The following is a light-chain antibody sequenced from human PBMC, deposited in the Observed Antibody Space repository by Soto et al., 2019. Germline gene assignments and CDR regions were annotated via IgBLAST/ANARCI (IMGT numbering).Light chain of an antibody. V-gene: IGLV2-11*01. CDR2: DVS. J-gene: IGLJ1*01. CDR1: SSDVGGYNY. Sequence: QSALTHPRSVSGSPGQSVTISCTGTSSDVGGYNYVSWYQQHPGKAHKLMIYDVSKRPSGVPDRFSGSKSGNTASLTISGLQAEDEADYYCCSFEGSYLCVFGTGTKLTVL. CDR3: CSFEGSYLCV.